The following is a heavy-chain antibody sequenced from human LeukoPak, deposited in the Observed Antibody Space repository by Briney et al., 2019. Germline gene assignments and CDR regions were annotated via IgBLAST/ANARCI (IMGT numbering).Heavy chain of an antibody. V-gene: IGHV3-9*01. CDR3: AKGSSWSFYY. J-gene: IGHJ4*02. D-gene: IGHD6-13*01. CDR1: GFTFDDYA. Sequence: PGGSLRLSCAASGFTFDDYAMHWVRQAPGKGLEWVSGISWNSGSIGYADSVKGRFTISRDNSKNTLYLQMNSLRTEDTAVYYCAKGSSWSFYYWGQGTLVTVSS. CDR2: ISWNSGSI.